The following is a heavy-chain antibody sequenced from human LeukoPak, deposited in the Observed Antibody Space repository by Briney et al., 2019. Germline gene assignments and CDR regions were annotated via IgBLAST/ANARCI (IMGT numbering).Heavy chain of an antibody. CDR2: ISYDGSNK. D-gene: IGHD5-24*01. CDR3: ARDGMATTRTFDY. Sequence: GGSLRLSCAASGFTFSSYAMHWVRQAPGKGLEWVAVISYDGSNKYYADSVKGRFTISRDNSKNTLYLQMNSLRAEDTAVYYCARDGMATTRTFDYWGQGTLVTVSS. J-gene: IGHJ4*02. CDR1: GFTFSSYA. V-gene: IGHV3-30-3*01.